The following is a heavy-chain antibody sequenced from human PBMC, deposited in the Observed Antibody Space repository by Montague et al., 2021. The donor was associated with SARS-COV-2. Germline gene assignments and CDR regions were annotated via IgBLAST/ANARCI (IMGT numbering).Heavy chain of an antibody. CDR2: IYSGGST. CDR1: GFTVSSNN. J-gene: IGHJ6*02. CDR3: AARAGYYYGMDV. V-gene: IGHV3-66*01. Sequence: SLRLSCAASGFTVSSNNMSWVRQAPGKGLEWVSVIYSGGSTQYAXSVKGRFTISRDKSNYTLYLQMNSLRAEDTAVFYCAARAGYYYGMDVWGQGTSVTVSS.